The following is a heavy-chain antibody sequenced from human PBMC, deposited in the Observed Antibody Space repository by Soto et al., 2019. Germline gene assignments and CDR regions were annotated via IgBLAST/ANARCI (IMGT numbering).Heavy chain of an antibody. CDR3: ARSHYYDDSGYFFYYFDH. Sequence: PGEALKISCKGSGYSFTYHWSGWVRQMPGKGLEWMGSIYPGDSDTRYSPSLQGQVTISADKSISTTYLQWSSLKASDTAMYYCARSHYYDDSGYFFYYFDHWGQGTLVTVSS. J-gene: IGHJ4*02. V-gene: IGHV5-51*01. D-gene: IGHD3-22*01. CDR1: GYSFTYHW. CDR2: IYPGDSDT.